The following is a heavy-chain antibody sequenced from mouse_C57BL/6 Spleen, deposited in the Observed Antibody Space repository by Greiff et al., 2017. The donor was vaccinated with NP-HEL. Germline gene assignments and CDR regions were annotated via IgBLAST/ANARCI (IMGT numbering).Heavy chain of an antibody. J-gene: IGHJ2*01. V-gene: IGHV1-54*01. Sequence: QVQLQQSGAELVRPGTSVKVSCKASGYAFTNYLIEWVKQRPGQGLEWIGVINPGSGGTNYNEKFKGKATLTADKSSSTAYMQLSSLTSEDSAVYVGARERTGNFDYWGQGTTLTVSS. D-gene: IGHD4-1*01. CDR1: GYAFTNYL. CDR3: ARERTGNFDY. CDR2: INPGSGGT.